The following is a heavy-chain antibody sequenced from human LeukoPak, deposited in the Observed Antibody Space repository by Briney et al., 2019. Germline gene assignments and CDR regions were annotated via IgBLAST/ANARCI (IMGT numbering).Heavy chain of an antibody. J-gene: IGHJ4*02. D-gene: IGHD5-18*01. V-gene: IGHV3-30*04. CDR1: GFTFSSYA. CDR3: APQRGFRLLDRYIDY. Sequence: GGSLRLSCAASGFTFSSYAMHWVRQAPGKGLEWVAVISYDGSNKYYADSVKGRFTISRDNAKNSLFLQMNSLRAEDTAVYYCAPQRGFRLLDRYIDYWGQGTLVTVSS. CDR2: ISYDGSNK.